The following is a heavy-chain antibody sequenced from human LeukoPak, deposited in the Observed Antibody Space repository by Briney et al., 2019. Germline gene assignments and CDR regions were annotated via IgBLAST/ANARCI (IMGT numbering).Heavy chain of an antibody. CDR1: GYTFTGYY. V-gene: IGHV1-2*02. CDR3: ASTRPPGGRMGLFYYYYGMDV. CDR2: INPNSGGT. Sequence: RASVKVSCKASGYTFTGYYMHWVRQAPGQGLEWMGWINPNSGGTNYAQKFQGRVTMTRDTSISTAYMELSRLRSDDTAVYYCASTRPPGGRMGLFYYYYGMDVWGQGTTVTVSS. J-gene: IGHJ6*02. D-gene: IGHD1-26*01.